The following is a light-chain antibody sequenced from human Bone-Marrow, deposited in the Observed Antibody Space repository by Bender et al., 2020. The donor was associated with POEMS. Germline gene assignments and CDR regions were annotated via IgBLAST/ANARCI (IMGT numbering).Light chain of an antibody. V-gene: IGLV6-57*01. CDR3: QSYDTSWV. Sequence: NFMLTQPHSVSESPGKTVTISCTRSSGIIDGNYVQWYQQRPGRSPTTIIYEDNRRPSAVPERFSGSIDRSSNSASLTISGLKTEDDADYYCQSYDTSWVFGGGTKLTVL. CDR2: EDN. CDR1: SGIIDGNY. J-gene: IGLJ3*02.